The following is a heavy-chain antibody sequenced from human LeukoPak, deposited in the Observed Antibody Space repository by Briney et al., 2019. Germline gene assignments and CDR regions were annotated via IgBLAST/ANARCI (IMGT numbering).Heavy chain of an antibody. CDR1: GYTLTELS. Sequence: ASVTVSCKVSGYTLTELSMHWVRQAPGKGLEWMGGFDPEDGETIYAQKFQGRVTMTEDTSTDTAYMELSSLRSEDTAVYYCATDFGLRGYSYGRTPPSGYWGQGTLVTVSS. J-gene: IGHJ4*02. D-gene: IGHD5-18*01. CDR2: FDPEDGET. V-gene: IGHV1-24*01. CDR3: ATDFGLRGYSYGRTPPSGY.